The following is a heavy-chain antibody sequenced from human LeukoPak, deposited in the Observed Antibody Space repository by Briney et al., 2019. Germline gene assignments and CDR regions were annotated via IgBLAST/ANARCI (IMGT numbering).Heavy chain of an antibody. Sequence: PSETLSLTCTVSGGSISSGSYSWSWIRQPAGKGLEWIGRIYISGSTNYNPSLRSRAPISVDTSKNQFSLKLSSVTAADTAVYYCARVTGYRIEDYFDYWGQGTLVTVSS. D-gene: IGHD6-13*01. CDR2: IYISGST. CDR3: ARVTGYRIEDYFDY. V-gene: IGHV4-61*02. CDR1: GGSISSGSYS. J-gene: IGHJ4*02.